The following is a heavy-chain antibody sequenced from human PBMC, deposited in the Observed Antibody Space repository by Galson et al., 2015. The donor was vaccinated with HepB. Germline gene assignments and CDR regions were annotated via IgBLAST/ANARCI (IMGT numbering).Heavy chain of an antibody. D-gene: IGHD3-10*01. CDR1: GFIFSSYG. V-gene: IGHV3-33*08. Sequence: SLRLSCAASGFIFSSYGMHWVRQAPGKGLEWVAVIWYDGSNKYYADSVKGRFTISRDNSKNTLYLQMKSLRAEDTAVYYCARDPGLLWFGEFGAFDIWGQGTMVTVSS. CDR3: ARDPGLLWFGEFGAFDI. CDR2: IWYDGSNK. J-gene: IGHJ3*02.